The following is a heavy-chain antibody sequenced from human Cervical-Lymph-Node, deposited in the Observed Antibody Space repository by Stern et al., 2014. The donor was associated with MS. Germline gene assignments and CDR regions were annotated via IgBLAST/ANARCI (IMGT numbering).Heavy chain of an antibody. CDR1: GYFFTSYG. CDR2: TSADNGYT. J-gene: IGHJ6*02. CDR3: ARDSLIRTFGVEEGMDV. V-gene: IGHV1-18*01. Sequence: QVQLVESGAEVKKPGASVKVSCKASGYFFTSYGISWVRQAPGQGLEWMGGTSADNGYTNYAHNVQGRVTMTADTSTNTAYMELSSLRSDDTALYYCARDSLIRTFGVEEGMDVWGQGATVTVSS. D-gene: IGHD3-3*01.